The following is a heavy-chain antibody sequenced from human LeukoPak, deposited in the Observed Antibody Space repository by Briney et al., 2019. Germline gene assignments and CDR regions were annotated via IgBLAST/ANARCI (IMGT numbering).Heavy chain of an antibody. CDR2: ITISSNFI. CDR3: ARVYYYGMDV. J-gene: IGHJ6*02. V-gene: IGHV3-21*01. CDR1: GFSLSSYG. Sequence: PGGSLRLSCAASGFSLSSYGMNWVPQAPGKGLEWDSSITISSNFIYYADSVKGRLPIYRDNAKNSLYLQMNSLRAEDTAVYYCARVYYYGMDVWGQGTTVTVSS.